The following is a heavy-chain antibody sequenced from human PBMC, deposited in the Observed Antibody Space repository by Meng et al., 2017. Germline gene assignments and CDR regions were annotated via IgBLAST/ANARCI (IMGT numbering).Heavy chain of an antibody. D-gene: IGHD5-18*01. CDR2: IIPILGIA. Sequence: SVKVSCKASGGTFSSYTISWVRQAPGQGLEWMGRIIPILGIANYAQKFQGRVTITADESTSTVYMELSSLRSEDTAVYYCARDLGIQLWFTSTIAADYWGQGTLVTVSS. CDR3: ARDLGIQLWFTSTIAADY. CDR1: GGTFSSYT. V-gene: IGHV1-69*04. J-gene: IGHJ4*02.